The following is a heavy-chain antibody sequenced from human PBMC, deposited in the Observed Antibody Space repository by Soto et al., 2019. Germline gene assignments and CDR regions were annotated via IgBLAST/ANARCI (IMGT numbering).Heavy chain of an antibody. D-gene: IGHD3-16*01. CDR3: ARDLGGEATIRF. CDR2: IIPNSGTT. V-gene: IGHV1-69*01. CDR1: GGSFRNFV. Sequence: QVQLVQSGAEVKKPGSSVKVSCKASGGSFRNFVISWVRQAPGQGLEWMGGIIPNSGTTNYAQKFQGKVTITADESTRTAYMELSGLTSEETSLYYCARDLGGEATIRFWGQGTLVTVSS. J-gene: IGHJ4*02.